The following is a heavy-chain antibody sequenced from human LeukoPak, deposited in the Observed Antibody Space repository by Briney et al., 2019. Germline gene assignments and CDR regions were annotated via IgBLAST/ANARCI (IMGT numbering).Heavy chain of an antibody. V-gene: IGHV1-2*02. CDR1: GSTLTIYY. CDR3: ARGGIGYCSTTSCYTAFDY. Sequence: PSVNLSCKASGSTLTIYYIQWVRQAPGQVRGWMGWINPNSGGTNYAQKFQGRVTMTRGTSISTAYMELSRLRSDDTAVYYCARGGIGYCSTTSCYTAFDYWGQGTLVTVSS. J-gene: IGHJ4*02. CDR2: INPNSGGT. D-gene: IGHD2-2*02.